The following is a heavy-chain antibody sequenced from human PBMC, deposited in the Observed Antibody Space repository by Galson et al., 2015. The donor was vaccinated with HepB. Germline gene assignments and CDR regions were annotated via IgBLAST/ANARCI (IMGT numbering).Heavy chain of an antibody. D-gene: IGHD1-1*01. CDR2: IWYDGSNK. CDR3: ARDKQLARHPGLDY. CDR1: GFTFSSYG. Sequence: SLRLSCAASGFTFSSYGMHWVRQAPGKGLEWVAVIWYDGSNKYYADSVKGRFTISRDNSKNTLYLQMNSLRAEDTAVYYCARDKQLARHPGLDYWGQGTLVTVSS. V-gene: IGHV3-33*01. J-gene: IGHJ4*02.